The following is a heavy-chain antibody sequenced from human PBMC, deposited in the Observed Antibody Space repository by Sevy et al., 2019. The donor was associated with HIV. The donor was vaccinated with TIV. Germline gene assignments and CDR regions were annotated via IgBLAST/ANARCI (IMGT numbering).Heavy chain of an antibody. CDR1: GGTFSSYA. CDR3: ARVRAIAAAGSYYYGMDV. J-gene: IGHJ6*02. V-gene: IGHV1-69*04. D-gene: IGHD6-13*01. Sequence: ASVKVSCKASGGTFSSYAISWVRQAPGQGLEWVGRITPILGIANYAQKFQGRVTITADKSTDTAYMELSTLRSEDTAVYFCARVRAIAAAGSYYYGMDVWGQGTTVTVSS. CDR2: ITPILGIA.